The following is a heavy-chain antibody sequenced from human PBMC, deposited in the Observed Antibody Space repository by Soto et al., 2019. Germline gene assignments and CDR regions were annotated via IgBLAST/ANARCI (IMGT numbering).Heavy chain of an antibody. CDR1: GGSISSYY. CDR3: ARDGYQPPKGGAFDI. Sequence: SETLSLTCTVSGGSISSYYWSWIRQPPGKGLEWIGYIYYSGSTNYNPSLKSRVTISVDTSKNQFSLKLSSVTAADTAVYYCARDGYQPPKGGAFDIWGQGTMVTVSS. J-gene: IGHJ3*02. D-gene: IGHD2-2*01. V-gene: IGHV4-59*01. CDR2: IYYSGST.